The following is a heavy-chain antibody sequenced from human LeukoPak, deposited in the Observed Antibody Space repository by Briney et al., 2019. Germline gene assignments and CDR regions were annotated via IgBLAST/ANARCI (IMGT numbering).Heavy chain of an antibody. CDR3: ARDRELYFPNYYLDY. CDR1: RFTFSSYA. Sequence: GGSLRLSCAASRFTFSSYAMHGVRQAPGKGREWGAVILYDGSNEYYGDSVKGRFTISRDNSKNTLYLQMNSLRADDTAVYYCARDRELYFPNYYLDYWGQGTLVTVSS. J-gene: IGHJ4*02. D-gene: IGHD1-26*01. V-gene: IGHV3-30*16. CDR2: ILYDGSNE.